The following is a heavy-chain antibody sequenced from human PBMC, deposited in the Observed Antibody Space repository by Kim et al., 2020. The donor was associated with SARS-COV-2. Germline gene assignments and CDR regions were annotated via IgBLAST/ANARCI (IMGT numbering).Heavy chain of an antibody. D-gene: IGHD2-21*02. V-gene: IGHV3-49*02. CDR3: TKEDVVVTAIDY. Sequence: EYAASVKGRFSSSRYYSKSIAYLQMSSVKTEDTAVYYCTKEDVVVTAIDYWGQGTLVTVSS. J-gene: IGHJ4*01.